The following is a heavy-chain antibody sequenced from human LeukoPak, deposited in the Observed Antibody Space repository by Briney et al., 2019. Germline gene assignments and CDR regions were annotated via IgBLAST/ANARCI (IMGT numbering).Heavy chain of an antibody. CDR3: ARVGHGGYSYGYSNWFDP. J-gene: IGHJ5*02. Sequence: SETLSLTCAVYGGSFSGYYWSWIRQPPGNGLEWIGEINHSGSTNYNPSLKSRVTISVDTSKNQFSLKLSSVTAADTAVYYCARVGHGGYSYGYSNWFDPWGQGTLVTVSS. V-gene: IGHV4-34*01. CDR1: GGSFSGYY. D-gene: IGHD5-18*01. CDR2: INHSGST.